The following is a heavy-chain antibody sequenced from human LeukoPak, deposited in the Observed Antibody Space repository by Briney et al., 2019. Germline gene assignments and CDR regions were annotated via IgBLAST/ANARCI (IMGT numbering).Heavy chain of an antibody. V-gene: IGHV4-59*01. CDR3: ARSQRWLQIDY. CDR1: GGPISSYY. Sequence: PSETLSLTCTVSGGPISSYYWSWIRQPPGKGLEWIGYIYYSGSTNYNPSLESRVTISVDTSKNQFSLKLSSVTAADTAVYYCARSQRWLQIDYWGQGTLVTVSS. J-gene: IGHJ4*02. CDR2: IYYSGST. D-gene: IGHD5-24*01.